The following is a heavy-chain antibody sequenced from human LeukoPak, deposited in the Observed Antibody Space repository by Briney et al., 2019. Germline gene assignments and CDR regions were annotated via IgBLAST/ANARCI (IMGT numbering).Heavy chain of an antibody. D-gene: IGHD6-19*01. CDR2: TNTDGTVT. V-gene: IGHV3-74*01. Sequence: RPGGSLRLPCAASGFTFSKYWMLWVRQAPGKGLESVSRTNTDGTVTTYADSVKGRFTVSRDNADNTMFLQMNSVRDEDTAVYYCATKQWLAPPPDSWGQGTPVTVPS. CDR3: ATKQWLAPPPDS. CDR1: GFTFSKYW. J-gene: IGHJ4*02.